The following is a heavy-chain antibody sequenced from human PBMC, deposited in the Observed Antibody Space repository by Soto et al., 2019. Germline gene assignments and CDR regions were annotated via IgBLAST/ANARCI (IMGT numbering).Heavy chain of an antibody. J-gene: IGHJ6*02. CDR1: GDTDTNYV. D-gene: IGHD3-16*01. V-gene: IGHV1-69*01. CDR2: IFPKFGTT. Sequence: QVQLVQSGAEVTKPGSSVQVSCKASGDTDTNYVISWVRQAPGQGLDWMGGIFPKFGTTYSAQKLQDRLTITADESTSTVYMQLSSLRLDDTAVYYCEAEMTFGKLAVVWGQGTTVTVSS. CDR3: EAEMTFGKLAVV.